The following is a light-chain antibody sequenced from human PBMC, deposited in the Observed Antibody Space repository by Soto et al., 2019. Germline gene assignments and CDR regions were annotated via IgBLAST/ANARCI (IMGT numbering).Light chain of an antibody. J-gene: IGKJ1*01. CDR2: GAS. CDR1: QGIKDY. V-gene: IGKV3-15*01. Sequence: EIVMTQSPATLSVSPGERATLSCRASQGIKDYVAWFQQKPGQAPRLLIYGASTRATAIPARFSGSGSGTEFTLSISSLQSEDFAVYYCQQYNTWPRTLGQGTKVDIK. CDR3: QQYNTWPRT.